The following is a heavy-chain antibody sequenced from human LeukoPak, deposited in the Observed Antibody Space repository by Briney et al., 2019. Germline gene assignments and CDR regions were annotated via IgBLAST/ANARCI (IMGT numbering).Heavy chain of an antibody. CDR2: IQYDGDTK. CDR1: GFTFTTYA. CDR3: AKRGGTYSYYYYMDV. D-gene: IGHD1-26*01. V-gene: IGHV3-30*02. Sequence: QTGGSLRLSCVASGFTFTTYAMHCVRQAPGKGLEWVAFIQYDGDTKYYVDSVKGRFTISRDTSKNTLFLQMSSLRAEDTAVYYCAKRGGTYSYYYYMDVWGKGTTVTVSS. J-gene: IGHJ6*03.